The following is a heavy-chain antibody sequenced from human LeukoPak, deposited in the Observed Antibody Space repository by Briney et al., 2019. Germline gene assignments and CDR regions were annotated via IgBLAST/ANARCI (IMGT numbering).Heavy chain of an antibody. CDR1: GGSFSGYY. J-gene: IGHJ4*02. V-gene: IGHV4-34*01. CDR2: INHSGST. D-gene: IGHD4-17*01. Sequence: SETLSLTCAVYGGSFSGYYWSWIRQPPGKGLEWVGEINHSGSTNYNPSLKSRVTISVDTSKNQFSLKLSSVTAADTAVYYCARGPFGTTVNYWGQGTLVTVSS. CDR3: ARGPFGTTVNY.